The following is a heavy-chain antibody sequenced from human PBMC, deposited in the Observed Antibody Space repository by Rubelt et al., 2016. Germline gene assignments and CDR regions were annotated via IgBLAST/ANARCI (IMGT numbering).Heavy chain of an antibody. CDR1: GFTFSSHV. CDR2: VSSDGNNK. D-gene: IGHD2-21*02. V-gene: IGHV3-30*04. J-gene: IGHJ6*02. CDR3: ARDIMVTSLRGRSVDYAMDV. Sequence: VRLVESGGSVVQPGRSLRLSCAASGFTFSSHVMHWVRQAPGKGLEWVAVVSSDGNNKYYADSVKGRFTIARDNSKNTLYLQMNSLRVDDTAVYSCARDIMVTSLRGRSVDYAMDVWGQGTTVTVSS.